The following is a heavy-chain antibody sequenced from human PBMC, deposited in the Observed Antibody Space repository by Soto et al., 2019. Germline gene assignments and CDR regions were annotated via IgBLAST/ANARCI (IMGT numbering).Heavy chain of an antibody. D-gene: IGHD3-9*01. V-gene: IGHV3-23*01. CDR1: GLTFSSYS. Sequence: PGGSLRLSGAASGLTFSSYSMSWVRQAPGKGLEWVSAISGSGVSTYYADSVKGRFTISRDNSKNTLYLQMNSLRAEDTAVYYSAKDMGYDILTGYYMRYFDYLGQRTLVTFSP. CDR3: AKDMGYDILTGYYMRYFDY. J-gene: IGHJ4*02. CDR2: ISGSGVST.